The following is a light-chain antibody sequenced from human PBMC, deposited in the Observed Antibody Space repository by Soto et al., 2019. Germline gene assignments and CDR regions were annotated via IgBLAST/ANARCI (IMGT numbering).Light chain of an antibody. CDR2: TAS. Sequence: DIPMSQSPSSVYASVGDRVTITCRASQDIHSWLAWYQQKPGKAPKLLIHTASTLQSGVPSRFRGSGSGTQFTLTISSLQPEDFATYYCQKTNTFPITFGQGTRLEI. J-gene: IGKJ5*01. CDR3: QKTNTFPIT. CDR1: QDIHSW. V-gene: IGKV1D-12*01.